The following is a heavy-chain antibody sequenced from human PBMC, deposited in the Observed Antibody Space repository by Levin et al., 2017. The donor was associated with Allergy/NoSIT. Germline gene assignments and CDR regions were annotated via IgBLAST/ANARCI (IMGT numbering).Heavy chain of an antibody. CDR1: GFTFSSYG. D-gene: IGHD3-9*01. CDR2: IWYDGSNK. J-gene: IGHJ4*02. V-gene: IGHV3-33*06. CDR3: AKGAGGYYDILTSIRRGYYFDS. Sequence: GESLKISCAASGFTFSSYGMHWVRQAPGKGLEWVAVIWYDGSNKYYADSVKGRFTISSDNSKNTLYLQMNSLRAEDTAVYYCAKGAGGYYDILTSIRRGYYFDSWGQGTLVTDSS.